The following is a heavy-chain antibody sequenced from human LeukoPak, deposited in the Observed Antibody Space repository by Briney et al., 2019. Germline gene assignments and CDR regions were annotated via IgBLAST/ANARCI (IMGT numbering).Heavy chain of an antibody. CDR3: ARDDYYDSSGYYTL. Sequence: ASVKVSCKASGYTFTSHGISWVRQAPGQGLEWMGWINTYIGNTNYAQKFQGRVTVTTDTSTSTAYMELRSLRSDDTAVYHCARDDYYDSSGYYTLWGQGTLVTVSS. CDR1: GYTFTSHG. CDR2: INTYIGNT. J-gene: IGHJ1*01. V-gene: IGHV1-18*01. D-gene: IGHD3-22*01.